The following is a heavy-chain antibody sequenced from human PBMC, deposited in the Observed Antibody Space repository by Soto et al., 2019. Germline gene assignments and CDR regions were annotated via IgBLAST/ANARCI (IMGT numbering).Heavy chain of an antibody. CDR1: GGTFSSQA. Sequence: QVQLLQSGAEGKIPGSSVKVSCKASGGTFSSQAFRWVRQAPGQGREWMGGVIPFFRATNYAQKFQGRITITADESTSTAYMELSSLRSENTAVYYCARDVPLNYYDSTYYYYAMDVWGQGTTVTVSS. CDR2: VIPFFRAT. CDR3: ARDVPLNYYDSTYYYYAMDV. J-gene: IGHJ6*02. V-gene: IGHV1-69*01. D-gene: IGHD3-22*01.